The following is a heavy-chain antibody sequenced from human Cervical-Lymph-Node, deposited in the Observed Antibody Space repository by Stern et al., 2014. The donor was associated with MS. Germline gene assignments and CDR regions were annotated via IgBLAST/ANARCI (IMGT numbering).Heavy chain of an antibody. Sequence: VQLVESGGGVVQPGRSLRLSCAASGFSFTSHTMHWVRQAPGKGLEWVTSISYDGSKKQYAGSVKGRFTISRDTSKNTLYLQMNSLRVEDTALYYCAREDYRNYSPHIDYWGQGTLVTVSS. CDR3: AREDYRNYSPHIDY. CDR2: ISYDGSKK. V-gene: IGHV3-30-3*01. D-gene: IGHD4-11*01. CDR1: GFSFTSHT. J-gene: IGHJ4*02.